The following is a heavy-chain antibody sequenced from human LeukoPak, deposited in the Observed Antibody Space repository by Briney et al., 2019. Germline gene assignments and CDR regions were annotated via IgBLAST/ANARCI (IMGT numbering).Heavy chain of an antibody. CDR1: GFSFNTFG. D-gene: IGHD3-22*01. J-gene: IGHJ4*02. CDR2: IRSDGTHE. Sequence: GGSLRLSCTASGFSFNTFGMYWIRQTPGKGLDWVGFIRSDGTHEKYGDSVKGRFTIFRDNSKNTLYLLMNNLRPEDTAVYYCAKDPENNGYSDGSFDYWGQGTLVSVSS. CDR3: AKDPENNGYSDGSFDY. V-gene: IGHV3-30*02.